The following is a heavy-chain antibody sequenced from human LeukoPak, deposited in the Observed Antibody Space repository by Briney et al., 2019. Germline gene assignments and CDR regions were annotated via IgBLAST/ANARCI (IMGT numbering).Heavy chain of an antibody. CDR1: GFTFSTYW. CDR2: IKQDGSEK. D-gene: IGHD2-15*01. Sequence: QPGGSLRLSCAASGFTFSTYWMSWVRQAPGKGLEWVANIKQDGSEKYYVDSVKGRFTISRDNAKNSVYLQMNSLRAEDTAVYFCARDREEYCSGGSCTNFDYWGQGTLVTVSS. J-gene: IGHJ4*02. V-gene: IGHV3-7*01. CDR3: ARDREEYCSGGSCTNFDY.